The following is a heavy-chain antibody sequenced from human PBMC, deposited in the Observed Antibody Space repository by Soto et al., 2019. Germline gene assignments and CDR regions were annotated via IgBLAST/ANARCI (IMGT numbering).Heavy chain of an antibody. CDR3: ARDQQWSVQGGVVPFDF. V-gene: IGHV4-31*03. D-gene: IGHD6-19*01. CDR2: VYYSGSS. Sequence: QIQLQVSGPGLVKPSQTLSLNCTVPCGSIISGGYSWSWLRLHQGKGLSWIAYVYYSGSSSYNPSLTSRLTMSVDMSQNQFSLRLTSVTAAGTAMYCCARDQQWSVQGGVVPFDFWGQGIMVTV. J-gene: IGHJ3*01. CDR1: CGSIISGGYS.